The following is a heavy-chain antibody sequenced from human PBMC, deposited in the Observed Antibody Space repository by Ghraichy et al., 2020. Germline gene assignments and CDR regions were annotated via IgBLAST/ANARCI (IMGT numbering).Heavy chain of an antibody. D-gene: IGHD5-18*01. CDR2: ISYDGSNK. CDR1: GFTFSSYA. V-gene: IGHV3-30*04. Sequence: GESLNISCAASGFTFSSYAMHWVRQAPGKGLEWVAVISYDGSNKYYADSVKGRFTISRDNSKNTLYLQMNSLRAEDTAVYYCAREPAGYVEGDYYYYMDVWGKGTTVTVSS. J-gene: IGHJ6*03. CDR3: AREPAGYVEGDYYYYMDV.